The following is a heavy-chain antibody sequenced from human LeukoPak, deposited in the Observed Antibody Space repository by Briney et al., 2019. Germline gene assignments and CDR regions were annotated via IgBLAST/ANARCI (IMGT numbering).Heavy chain of an antibody. Sequence: PGGSLRLSCAASGFTFSSYSMNWVRQAPGKGLEWVSAISGSGGSTYYADSVKGRFTISRDNSKNTLYLQMNSLRAEDTAVYYCARDANYYGSGSYTYYYGMDVWGQGTTVTVSS. J-gene: IGHJ6*02. CDR1: GFTFSSYS. CDR2: ISGSGGST. CDR3: ARDANYYGSGSYTYYYGMDV. D-gene: IGHD3-10*01. V-gene: IGHV3-23*01.